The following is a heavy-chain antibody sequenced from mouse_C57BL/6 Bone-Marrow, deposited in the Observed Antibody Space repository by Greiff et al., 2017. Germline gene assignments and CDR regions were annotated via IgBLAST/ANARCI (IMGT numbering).Heavy chain of an antibody. CDR2: IYPRSGNT. V-gene: IGHV1-81*01. D-gene: IGHD1-1*01. J-gene: IGHJ2*01. CDR3: ARVTTVVAEGYFDY. Sequence: QVQLKESGAELARPGASVKLSCKASGYTFTSYGISWVKQRTGQGLEWIGEIYPRSGNTYYNEKFKGKATLTADKSSSTAYMELRSLTSEDSAVYFCARVTTVVAEGYFDYWGQGTTLTVSS. CDR1: GYTFTSYG.